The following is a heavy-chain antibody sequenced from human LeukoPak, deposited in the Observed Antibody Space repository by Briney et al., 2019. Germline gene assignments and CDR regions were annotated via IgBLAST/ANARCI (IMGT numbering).Heavy chain of an antibody. J-gene: IGHJ4*02. V-gene: IGHV3-30*18. Sequence: PGGSLRLSCAASGFTFSSYGMRWVRQAPGKGLEWVAVISYDGSNKYYADSVKGRFTISRDNSKNTLYLQMNSLRAEDTAVYYCAKSEFRLPGNYFDYWGQGTLVTVSS. CDR3: AKSEFRLPGNYFDY. CDR1: GFTFSSYG. CDR2: ISYDGSNK. D-gene: IGHD3-10*01.